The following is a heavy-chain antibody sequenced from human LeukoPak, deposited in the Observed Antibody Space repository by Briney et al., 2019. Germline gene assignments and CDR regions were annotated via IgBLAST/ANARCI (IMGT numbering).Heavy chain of an antibody. CDR1: GGSINNYY. CDR3: ARDPRPNSNNWFDP. CDR2: IYYSGST. D-gene: IGHD5-18*01. Sequence: SSETLSLTCTVAGGSINNYYWNWIRQPPGKGPEWIGHIYYSGSTNYNPSLKSRVTISVDTSKNQCSLKLNSVTAADTAVYYCARDPRPNSNNWFDPWGQGTLVTVYS. J-gene: IGHJ5*02. V-gene: IGHV4-59*01.